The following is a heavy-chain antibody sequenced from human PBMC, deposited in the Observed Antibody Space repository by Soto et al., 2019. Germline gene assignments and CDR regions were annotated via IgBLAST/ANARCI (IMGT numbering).Heavy chain of an antibody. CDR1: GFTFSSYG. CDR3: AKDYQQFLIPRHFDS. Sequence: PGGSLRLSCAASGFTFSSYGMHWVRQAPGKGLEWVAVIWYDGSNKYYADSVKGRFTISRDNSKNTLYLQMNSLRAEDAAVYYCAKDYQQFLIPRHFDSWGQGALVTVSS. CDR2: IWYDGSNK. J-gene: IGHJ4*02. V-gene: IGHV3-33*06. D-gene: IGHD6-13*01.